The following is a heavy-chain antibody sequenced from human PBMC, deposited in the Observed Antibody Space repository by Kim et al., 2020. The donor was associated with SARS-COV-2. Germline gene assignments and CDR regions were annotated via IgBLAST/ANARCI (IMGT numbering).Heavy chain of an antibody. CDR3: ARHSHIAVAGTGGTDLEI. CDR2: IYPGDSDT. CDR1: GYSFTSYW. Sequence: GESLKISCKGSGYSFTSYWIGWVRQMPGKGLEWMGIIYPGDSDTRYSPSFQGQVTISADKSISTAYLQWSSLKASDTAMYYCARHSHIAVAGTGGTDLEIWGQGTLVTVSS. J-gene: IGHJ4*02. V-gene: IGHV5-51*01. D-gene: IGHD6-19*01.